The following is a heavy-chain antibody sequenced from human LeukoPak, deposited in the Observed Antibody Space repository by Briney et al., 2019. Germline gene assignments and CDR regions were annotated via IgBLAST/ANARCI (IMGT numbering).Heavy chain of an antibody. D-gene: IGHD3-22*01. CDR2: INPSGGST. CDR3: ARANKPDDYYDSSATPMGAFDY. CDR1: GYTFTGYY. Sequence: GASVKVSCKASGYTFTGYYMHWVRQAPGQGLEWMGIINPSGGSTSYAQKFQGRVTMTRDMSTSTVYMELSSLRSEDTAVYYCARANKPDDYYDSSATPMGAFDYWGQGTLVTVSS. V-gene: IGHV1-46*01. J-gene: IGHJ4*02.